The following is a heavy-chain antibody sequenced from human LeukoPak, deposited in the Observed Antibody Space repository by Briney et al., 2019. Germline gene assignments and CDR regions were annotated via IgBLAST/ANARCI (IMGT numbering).Heavy chain of an antibody. V-gene: IGHV1-69*13. Sequence: SVKVSCKASGGTFSSYAISWVRQAPGQGLEWMGGIIPTFGTANYAQKSQGRVTITADESTSTAYMELSSLRSEDTAVYYCARNYDSSGYYYVYAFDIWGQGTMVTVSS. CDR3: ARNYDSSGYYYVYAFDI. CDR2: IIPTFGTA. J-gene: IGHJ3*02. D-gene: IGHD3-22*01. CDR1: GGTFSSYA.